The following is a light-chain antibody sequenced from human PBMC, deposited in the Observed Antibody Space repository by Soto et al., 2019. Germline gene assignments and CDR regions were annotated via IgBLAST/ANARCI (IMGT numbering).Light chain of an antibody. Sequence: EIVLIQSPAILSMSPGERATLSCRASQSVSSYFAWYQQKPGQAPRLLIYDASNRATGVPARFSGSGSGTDFTLTISSLEPEDVAVYYCQQRRYWPVTFGQGTKVEIK. CDR2: DAS. CDR1: QSVSSY. J-gene: IGKJ1*01. V-gene: IGKV3-11*01. CDR3: QQRRYWPVT.